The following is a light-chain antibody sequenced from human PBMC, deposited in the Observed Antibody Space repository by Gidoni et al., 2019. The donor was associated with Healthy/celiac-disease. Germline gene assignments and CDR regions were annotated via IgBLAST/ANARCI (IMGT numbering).Light chain of an antibody. J-gene: IGLJ2*01. Sequence: SSQLPHDPSLSVALGQTVRLTCQGDSLRSYYASWYQQQPGQAPVLFIYGKNNRPSGIPDRFSGSSSGNTASLTITGAQAEDEADYYCNSRDSSGNPLFCGGTKLPVL. CDR3: NSRDSSGNPL. CDR1: SLRSYY. V-gene: IGLV3-19*01. CDR2: GKN.